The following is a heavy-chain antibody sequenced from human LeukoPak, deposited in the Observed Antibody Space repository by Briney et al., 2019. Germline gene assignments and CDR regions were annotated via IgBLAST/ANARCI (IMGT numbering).Heavy chain of an antibody. CDR2: INPNSGGT. V-gene: IGHV1-2*02. D-gene: IGHD1-26*01. CDR1: GYTFTNYG. CDR3: ARGVGAVDY. Sequence: GASVKVSCKASGYTFTNYGITWVRQAPGQGLEWMGWINPNSGGTNYARKFQGRVTMTRDTSISTAYMELSRLRSDDTAVYYCARGVGAVDYWGQGTLVTVSS. J-gene: IGHJ4*02.